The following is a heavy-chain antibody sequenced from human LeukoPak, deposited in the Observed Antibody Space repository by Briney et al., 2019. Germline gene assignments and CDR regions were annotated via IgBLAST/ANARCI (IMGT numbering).Heavy chain of an antibody. CDR2: IYFTGST. CDR1: VGSISRSSFY. CDR3: VSSLVGGRGCPFCYMDV. Sequence: SETLSLTCPVSVGSISRSSFYWGWIRQPPGKGLEWIGSIYFTGSTYHTPSLKSRVTISEDSSKNHFSLKLSSVAAADTAVYYWVSSLVGGRGCPFCYMDVWGKGTTVTVSS. V-gene: IGHV4-39*07. J-gene: IGHJ6*03. D-gene: IGHD3-10*01.